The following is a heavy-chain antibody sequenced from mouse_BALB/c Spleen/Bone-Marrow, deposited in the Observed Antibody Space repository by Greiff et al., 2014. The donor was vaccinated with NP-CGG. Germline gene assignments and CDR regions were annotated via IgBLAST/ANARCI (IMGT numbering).Heavy chain of an antibody. D-gene: IGHD1-1*01. CDR1: GFTFSSYA. V-gene: IGHV5-9-3*01. Sequence: VKLMESGGGLVKPGGSLKLSCAASGFTFSSYAMSWVRQTPEKRLEWVATISSGGSYTYYADSVKGRFTISRDTAKNTLYLQMSSLRSEDTAIYYCARQDYYGSSPHWYFDVWGAGTTVTVSS. J-gene: IGHJ1*01. CDR2: ISSGGSYT. CDR3: ARQDYYGSSPHWYFDV.